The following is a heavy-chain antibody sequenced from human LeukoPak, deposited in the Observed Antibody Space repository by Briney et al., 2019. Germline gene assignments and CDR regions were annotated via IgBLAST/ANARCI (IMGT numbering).Heavy chain of an antibody. CDR1: GFSLSTSGMC. CDR3: ARIGVTTKAPYYFDY. D-gene: IGHD4-17*01. Sequence: SGPTLVNPTQTLTLTCTFSGFSLSTSGMCVSWIRQPPGKALEWLARIDWDDDKYYSTSLKTRLTISKDTSKNQVVLTMTNMDPVDTATYYCARIGVTTKAPYYFDYWGQGTLVTVSS. J-gene: IGHJ4*02. CDR2: IDWDDDK. V-gene: IGHV2-70*11.